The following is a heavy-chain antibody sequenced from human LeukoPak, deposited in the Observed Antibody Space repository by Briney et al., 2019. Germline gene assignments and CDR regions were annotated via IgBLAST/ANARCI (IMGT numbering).Heavy chain of an antibody. CDR2: MSGNGDTT. V-gene: IGHV3-23*01. CDR1: GFTFSSYA. CDR3: AKRSTQTTPSNYIYFYMDV. D-gene: IGHD4-11*01. J-gene: IGHJ6*03. Sequence: GGSLRLSCAASGFTFSSYAMTWVRQAPGKGLEWVAAMSGNGDTTYYADSVRGRSTISRYNFKNTLYLEMDSLRAEDTAIYYCAKRSTQTTPSNYIYFYMDVWGKGTTVSVS.